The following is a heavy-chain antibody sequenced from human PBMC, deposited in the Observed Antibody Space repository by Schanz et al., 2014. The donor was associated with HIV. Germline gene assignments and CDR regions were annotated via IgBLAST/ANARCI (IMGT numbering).Heavy chain of an antibody. J-gene: IGHJ4*02. CDR3: ARDLTATVRGTFDY. V-gene: IGHV3-33*08. Sequence: QGQLVESGGGVVRPGRSLRLSCTATGFTFNVYGMHWVRQAPGKGLECVASMSYDGRNEHYVDSVKGRFTISSDSSKKTVYLEMDSLRADATAVYYCARDLTATVRGTFDYWGQGTLVTVST. CDR1: GFTFNVYG. D-gene: IGHD6-13*01. CDR2: MSYDGRNE.